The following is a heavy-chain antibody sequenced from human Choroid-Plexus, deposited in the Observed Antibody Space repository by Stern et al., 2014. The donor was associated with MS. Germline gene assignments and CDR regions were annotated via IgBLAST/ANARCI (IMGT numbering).Heavy chain of an antibody. CDR1: GFTFSDYR. J-gene: IGHJ5*02. CDR2: ITPSAAPT. V-gene: IGHV3-21*01. Sequence: VQLVESGGGLVTPGASLRLSCAASGFTFSDYRMHWVRQAPGQGLEWVSSITPSAAPTYYGDSVKGRFTISRDNAKNTLYLQMDSLSAEDTATYFCASTLHGGLYNWFDPWGQGTLVTVSS. CDR3: ASTLHGGLYNWFDP. D-gene: IGHD2-2*01.